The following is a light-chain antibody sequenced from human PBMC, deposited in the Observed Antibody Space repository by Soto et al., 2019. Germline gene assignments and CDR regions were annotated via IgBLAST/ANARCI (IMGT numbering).Light chain of an antibody. V-gene: IGLV2-18*02. CDR2: EVS. CDR1: SSDVGAYDR. Sequence: QSVLTQPPSVSGSPGQSVTISCTGTSSDVGAYDRVSWYQQPPDTAPKLIIFEVSNRPSGVPDRFSGSKSGITASLTISGLQAEDEADYYCSSYTNIFTLIFGGGTKVTVL. CDR3: SSYTNIFTLI. J-gene: IGLJ2*01.